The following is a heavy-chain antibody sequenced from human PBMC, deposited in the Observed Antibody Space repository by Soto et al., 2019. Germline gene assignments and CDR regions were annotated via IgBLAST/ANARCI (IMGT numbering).Heavy chain of an antibody. D-gene: IGHD3-22*01. CDR2: IIPIFGTA. CDR3: ARDRRYYDSSGYFLPFYYYGMDV. Sequence: SVKVSCKASGGTFSSSAISWVRQAPGQGLEWMGGIIPIFGTANYAQKFQGRVTITADESTSTAYMELSSLRSEDTAVYYCARDRRYYDSSGYFLPFYYYGMDVWGQGTTVTVSS. J-gene: IGHJ6*02. CDR1: GGTFSSSA. V-gene: IGHV1-69*13.